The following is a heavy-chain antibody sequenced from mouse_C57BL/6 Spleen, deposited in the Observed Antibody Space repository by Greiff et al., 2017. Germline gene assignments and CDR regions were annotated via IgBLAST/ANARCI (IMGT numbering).Heavy chain of an antibody. Sequence: EVQLQQSGPELVKPGASVKISCKASGYTFTDYYMNWVKQSHGKSLEWIGDINPNNGGTSYNQKFKGKATLTVDKSSSTAYMELRSLTSEDSAVYYCARSSNYGDYWGQGTTLTVSS. CDR3: ARSSNYGDY. D-gene: IGHD2-5*01. CDR1: GYTFTDYY. V-gene: IGHV1-26*01. J-gene: IGHJ2*01. CDR2: INPNNGGT.